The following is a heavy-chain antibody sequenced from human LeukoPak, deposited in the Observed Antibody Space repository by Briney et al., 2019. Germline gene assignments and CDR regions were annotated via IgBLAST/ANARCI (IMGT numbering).Heavy chain of an antibody. CDR2: IKQDGSQT. J-gene: IGHJ6*03. Sequence: GGSLRLSCEASGFTFSAYWMSWVRQAPGKGLEWVANIKQDGSQTYHADSVKGRFTISRDNAENSLYLQMNSLRAEDTAVYYCARDGVAVAGNYYYYYMDVWGKGTTVTVSS. CDR3: ARDGVAVAGNYYYYYMDV. CDR1: GFTFSAYW. D-gene: IGHD6-19*01. V-gene: IGHV3-7*01.